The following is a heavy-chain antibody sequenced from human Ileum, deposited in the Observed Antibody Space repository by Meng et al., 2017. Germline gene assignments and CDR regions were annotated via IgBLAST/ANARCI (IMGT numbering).Heavy chain of an antibody. Sequence: GESLKISCAASGFTFSTYVMAWVRQAPGKGLGWVSSISEAGSSPTYYADFVKGRFTISRDDSKKILYLQMKRLRADDTALYYCANTYCEGGGWYRNIETWGQGTLVTVSS. CDR3: ANTYCEGGGWYRNIET. J-gene: IGHJ5*02. D-gene: IGHD6-19*01. CDR1: GFTFSTYV. CDR2: ISEAGSSPT. V-gene: IGHV3-23*01.